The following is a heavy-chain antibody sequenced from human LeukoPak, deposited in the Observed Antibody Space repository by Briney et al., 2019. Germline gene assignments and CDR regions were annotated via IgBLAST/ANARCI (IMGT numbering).Heavy chain of an antibody. J-gene: IGHJ4*02. CDR3: AREVPHFDY. Sequence: GASVKVSCKESGYTFTSYYIHWVRQAPGQGLEWMGIINPSGGSTTYAQKFQGRVTMTRDTSTSTVYMELSSLRSEDTAVYYCAREVPHFDYWGQGTLVTVSS. CDR1: GYTFTSYY. V-gene: IGHV1-46*01. CDR2: INPSGGST.